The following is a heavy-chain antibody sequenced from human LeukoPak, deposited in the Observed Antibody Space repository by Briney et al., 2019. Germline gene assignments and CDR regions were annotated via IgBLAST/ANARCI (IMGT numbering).Heavy chain of an antibody. V-gene: IGHV4-59*01. Sequence: SETLSLTCTASVDSISNYYWSWIRQPPGKGLEWIGYIYYTGSTNYNPSFKSRVTISVDTSKNQFSLKLSSVTAADTAVYYCAARRAYYFDYWGQGTLVTVSS. CDR1: VDSISNYY. CDR2: IYYTGST. J-gene: IGHJ4*02. CDR3: AARRAYYFDY.